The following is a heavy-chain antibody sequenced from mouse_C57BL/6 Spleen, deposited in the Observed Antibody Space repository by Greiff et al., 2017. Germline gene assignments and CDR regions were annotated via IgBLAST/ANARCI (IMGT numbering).Heavy chain of an antibody. D-gene: IGHD1-1*02. V-gene: IGHV1-76*01. CDR2: IYPGSGNT. J-gene: IGHJ2*01. CDR3: AREGLSYFDY. CDR1: GYTFTDYY. Sequence: LVESGAELVRPGASVKLSCKASGYTFTDYYINWVKQRPGQGLEWIARIYPGSGNTYYNEKFKGKATLTAEKSSSTAYMQLSSLTSEDSAVYFCAREGLSYFDYWGQGTTLTVSS.